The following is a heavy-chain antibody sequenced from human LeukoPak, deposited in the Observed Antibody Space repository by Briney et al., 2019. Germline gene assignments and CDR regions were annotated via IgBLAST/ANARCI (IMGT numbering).Heavy chain of an antibody. Sequence: GGSLRLSCTASGFTFGDYAMGWVRQAPGKGLEWVSAISGSGGSTYYADSVKGRFTISRDNSKNTLYLQMNSLRAEDTAVYYCAKDPDCTSGICYTFFDYWGQGTLVTVPS. CDR3: AKDPDCTSGICYTFFDY. D-gene: IGHD2-8*01. CDR1: GFTFGDYA. CDR2: ISGSGGST. V-gene: IGHV3-23*01. J-gene: IGHJ4*02.